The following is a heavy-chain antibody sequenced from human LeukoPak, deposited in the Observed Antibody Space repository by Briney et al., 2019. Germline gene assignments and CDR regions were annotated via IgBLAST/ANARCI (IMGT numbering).Heavy chain of an antibody. Sequence: ASVKVSCKASGYTFTSHYMHWVRQAPGQGLEWMGLINPSGSSALYAQKFQGRVTMTRDMSTTTDYMELSSLRSEDTAVYYCARDNSVGDIAWWFDPWGQGTLVTVSS. V-gene: IGHV1-46*01. D-gene: IGHD3-16*02. CDR1: GYTFTSHY. CDR3: ARDNSVGDIAWWFDP. CDR2: INPSGSSA. J-gene: IGHJ5*02.